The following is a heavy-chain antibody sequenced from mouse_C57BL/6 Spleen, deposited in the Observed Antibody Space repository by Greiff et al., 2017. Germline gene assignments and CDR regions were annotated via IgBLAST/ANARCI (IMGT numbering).Heavy chain of an antibody. V-gene: IGHV1-26*01. CDR3: ARDPWGFDY. J-gene: IGHJ2*01. CDR1: GYTFTDYY. CDR2: INPNNGGT. Sequence: EVQLQQSGPELVKPGASVKISCKASGYTFTDYYMNWVKQSHGKSLEWIGDINPNNGGTSYNQKFKGKATLTVDKSSSTAYMELRSLTSEDSAVYYCARDPWGFDYWGQGTTLTVSS.